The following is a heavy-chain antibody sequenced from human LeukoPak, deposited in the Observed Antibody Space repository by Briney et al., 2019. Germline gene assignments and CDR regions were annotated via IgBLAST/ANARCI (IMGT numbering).Heavy chain of an antibody. CDR2: ISAYNGNT. CDR3: ARDPSSAYYYDSSGYYP. CDR1: GYTFTSYG. D-gene: IGHD3-22*01. J-gene: IGHJ5*02. V-gene: IGHV1-18*01. Sequence: ASVKVSCTASGYTFTSYGISWVRQAPGQGLEWMGWISAYNGNTNYAQKLQGRVTMTTDTSTSTAYMELRSLRSDDTAVYYCARDPSSAYYYDSSGYYPWGQGTLVTVSS.